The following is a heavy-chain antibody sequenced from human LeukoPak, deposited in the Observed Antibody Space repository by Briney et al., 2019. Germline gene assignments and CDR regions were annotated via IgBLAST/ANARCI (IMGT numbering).Heavy chain of an antibody. Sequence: SETLSLTCAVYGGSFSGYYWSWIRQPPGKGLEWIGEINHSGSTNYNPSLKSRVTISVDTSKNQFSLKLSSVTAVDTAVYYCARNDWYAFDIWGQGTMVTVSS. J-gene: IGHJ3*02. CDR1: GGSFSGYY. V-gene: IGHV4-34*01. CDR3: ARNDWYAFDI. D-gene: IGHD1-1*01. CDR2: INHSGST.